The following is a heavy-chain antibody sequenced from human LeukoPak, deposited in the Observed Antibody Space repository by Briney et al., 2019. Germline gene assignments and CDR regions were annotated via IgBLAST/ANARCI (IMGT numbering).Heavy chain of an antibody. Sequence: GGSLRLSCAASEFTFSGFWMSWVRQAPGKGLEWVANIKQDGSEKRYVDSVKGRFTISRDNAKNLLYLQMNSLSVEDTAVYYCARGSSGWTSPFGYWGQGTLVTVSS. D-gene: IGHD6-19*01. V-gene: IGHV3-7*01. CDR2: IKQDGSEK. CDR3: ARGSSGWTSPFGY. CDR1: EFTFSGFW. J-gene: IGHJ4*02.